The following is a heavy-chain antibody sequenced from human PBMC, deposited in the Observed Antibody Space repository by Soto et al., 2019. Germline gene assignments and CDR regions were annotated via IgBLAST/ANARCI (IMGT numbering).Heavy chain of an antibody. CDR1: CGSISSSSYY. CDR2: IYYSGST. D-gene: IGHD3-3*01. Sequence: SETLSLTCTVSCGSISSSSYYWGWIRQAPGKGLEWIGSIYYSGSTYYNPSPKSRVTISVDTSKNQFSLKLSSVTAADTAVYYCARENYDLWSGYYDWGQGTLVTVSS. V-gene: IGHV4-39*02. J-gene: IGHJ4*02. CDR3: ARENYDLWSGYYD.